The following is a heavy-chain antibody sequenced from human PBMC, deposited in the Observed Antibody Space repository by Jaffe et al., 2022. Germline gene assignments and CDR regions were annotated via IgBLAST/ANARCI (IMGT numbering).Heavy chain of an antibody. CDR2: ISWNSGSI. J-gene: IGHJ3*02. CDR3: AKAIERIAARYDAFDI. Sequence: EVQLVESGGGLVQPGRSLRLSCAASGFTFDDYAMHWVRQAPGKGLEWVSGISWNSGSIGYADSVKGRFTISRDNAKNSLYLQMNSLRAEDTALYYCAKAIERIAARYDAFDIWGQGTMVTVSS. D-gene: IGHD6-6*01. CDR1: GFTFDDYA. V-gene: IGHV3-9*01.